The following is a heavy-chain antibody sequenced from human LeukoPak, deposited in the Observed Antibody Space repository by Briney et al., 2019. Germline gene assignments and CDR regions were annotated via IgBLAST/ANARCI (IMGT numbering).Heavy chain of an antibody. CDR1: GFTFSDYY. J-gene: IGHJ5*02. Sequence: GGSLRLSCAASGFTFSDYYMSWIRQAPGKGLEWVSYISSSGSTIYYADSVKGRFTISRDNAENSLYLQTNSLRAEDTAVYYCAREGPPFVVVPAAINWFDPWGQGTLVTVSS. CDR3: AREGPPFVVVPAAINWFDP. CDR2: ISSSGSTI. V-gene: IGHV3-11*01. D-gene: IGHD2-2*02.